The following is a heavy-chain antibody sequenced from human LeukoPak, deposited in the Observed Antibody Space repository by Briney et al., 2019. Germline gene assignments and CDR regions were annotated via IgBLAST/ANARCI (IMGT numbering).Heavy chain of an antibody. V-gene: IGHV4-59*01. Sequence: SETLSLTCTVSGDSISSYYWSWIRQPPGKGLEWIGNMYYSGSTNYNPSLKSRVTISVDTSKNQFSLKLSSVTAADTAVYYCARVDGYNYLYWYFDLWGRGTLVTVSS. J-gene: IGHJ2*01. CDR1: GDSISSYY. CDR3: ARVDGYNYLYWYFDL. D-gene: IGHD5-12*01. CDR2: MYYSGST.